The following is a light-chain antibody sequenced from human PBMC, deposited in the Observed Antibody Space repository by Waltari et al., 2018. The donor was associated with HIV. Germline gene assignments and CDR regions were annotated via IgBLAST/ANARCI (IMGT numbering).Light chain of an antibody. Sequence: QSVLTQAPSVSRPPGQRVIMSCSGSASNIGNNFVSWFQQVSGRAPRLVIYRSDQRPSGVPHRISAAKAGSSATLAITGLQSGDEAVYFCASWDDNLSHWVFGGGTKVTV. CDR1: ASNIGNNF. J-gene: IGLJ3*02. V-gene: IGLV1-47*01. CDR3: ASWDDNLSHWV. CDR2: RSD.